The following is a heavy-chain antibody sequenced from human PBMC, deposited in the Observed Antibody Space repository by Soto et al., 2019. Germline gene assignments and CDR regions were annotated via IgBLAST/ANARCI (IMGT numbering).Heavy chain of an antibody. CDR1: GYTFTSYS. CDR2: INAGNGNT. J-gene: IGHJ6*02. Sequence: ASVKVACKASGYTFTSYSMHWVRQAPGQRLEWMGWINAGNGNTKYSQKFQGRVTITRDTSASTAYMELSSLRSEDTAVYYCARDPSYYGMDVWGQGTTVTVSS. CDR3: ARDPSYYGMDV. V-gene: IGHV1-3*01.